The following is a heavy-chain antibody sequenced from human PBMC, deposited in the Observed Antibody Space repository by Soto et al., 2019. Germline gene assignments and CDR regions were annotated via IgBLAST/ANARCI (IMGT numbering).Heavy chain of an antibody. J-gene: IGHJ5*02. CDR3: ARDDFWRGSWHDH. Sequence: QIQLVQSGAEVKKPGASVKVSCKVSGYKFTSYGINWVRQAPGQGLEWMGWVTAYNDNVKYAEKFQGSVTRPADTATPTAYMASGDLRPDDTAAFYCARDDFWRGSWHDHWGQGTLVIVSS. V-gene: IGHV1-18*01. CDR1: GYKFTSYG. CDR2: VTAYNDNV. D-gene: IGHD3-3*01.